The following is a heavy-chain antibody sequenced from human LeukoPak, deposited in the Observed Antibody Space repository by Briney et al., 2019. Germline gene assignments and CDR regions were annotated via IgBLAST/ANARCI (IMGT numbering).Heavy chain of an antibody. Sequence: KIGESLKTSCTCSGYSFTSYWIGWGRQLPGKGLGWMGIIYPGDSDTRYSPSFQGQVTISADKSISTAYLQWSSLKASDTAMYYCARLGYYGSADYWGQGTLVTVSS. CDR1: GYSFTSYW. D-gene: IGHD3-10*01. CDR2: IYPGDSDT. CDR3: ARLGYYGSADY. V-gene: IGHV5-51*01. J-gene: IGHJ4*02.